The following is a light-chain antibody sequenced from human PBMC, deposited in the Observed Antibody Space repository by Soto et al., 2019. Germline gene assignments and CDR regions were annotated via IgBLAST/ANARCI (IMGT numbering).Light chain of an antibody. CDR3: QHYNSYSEP. CDR1: QTISSW. J-gene: IGKJ1*01. Sequence: DIQMTQSPSTLSGSGGDRVTITCRASQTISSWLAWYQQKPGKAPKLLIYKASTLKSGDPSRFSGSGSGTEFTLTISSLQPDDFATYYCQHYNSYSEPFGQGTKVDIK. V-gene: IGKV1-5*03. CDR2: KAS.